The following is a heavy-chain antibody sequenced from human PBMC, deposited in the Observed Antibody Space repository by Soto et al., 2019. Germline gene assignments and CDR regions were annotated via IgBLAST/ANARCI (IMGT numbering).Heavy chain of an antibody. CDR2: ISYDGSNK. D-gene: IGHD3-22*01. V-gene: IGHV3-30*18. CDR3: AKGEYYYDSSGLFY. Sequence: VGSLRLSCAASGFTFSSYGMHWVRQAPGKGLEWVAVISYDGSNKYYADSVKGRFTISRDNSKNTLYLQMNSLRAEDTAVYYCAKGEYYYDSSGLFYWGQGTLVTVSS. CDR1: GFTFSSYG. J-gene: IGHJ4*02.